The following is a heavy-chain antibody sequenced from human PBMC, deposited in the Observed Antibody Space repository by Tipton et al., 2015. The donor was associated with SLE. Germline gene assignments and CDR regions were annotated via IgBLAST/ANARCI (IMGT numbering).Heavy chain of an antibody. CDR2: IFYSGST. Sequence: TLSLTCTVSGGSISSHHWSWIRQPPGKGLEWIGYIFYSGSTNYNPSLKSRVTISVDTSKNQFSLKLSSVTAADTAVYYCARGDYGDYMDAFDIWGQGTMVTVSS. CDR3: ARGDYGDYMDAFDI. V-gene: IGHV4-59*11. CDR1: GGSISSHH. J-gene: IGHJ3*02. D-gene: IGHD4-17*01.